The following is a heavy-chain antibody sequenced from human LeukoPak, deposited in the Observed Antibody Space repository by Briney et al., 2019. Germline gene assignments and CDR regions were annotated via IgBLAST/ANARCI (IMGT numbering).Heavy chain of an antibody. CDR1: GGSISSSSYY. V-gene: IGHV4-61*05. J-gene: IGHJ4*02. D-gene: IGHD5-18*01. CDR3: ASGERGYSYGPLDY. Sequence: PSETLSLTCTVSGGSISSSSYYWAWIRQPPGKGLEWIGYIFFAGSTTYNPSLKSRVTISIDTSKNQLSLKLNSVTAADTAVYYCASGERGYSYGPLDYWGQGTLVTVSS. CDR2: IFFAGST.